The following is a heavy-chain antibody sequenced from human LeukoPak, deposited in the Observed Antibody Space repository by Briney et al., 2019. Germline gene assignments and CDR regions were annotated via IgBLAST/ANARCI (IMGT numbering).Heavy chain of an antibody. CDR1: GFTFDDYA. D-gene: IGHD3-22*01. CDR3: AKDRYYDSSGYFPRHAFDI. Sequence: GRSLRLSCAASGFTFDDYAMHWVRQAPGKGLEWVSGISWNSGSIGYADSVKGRLTISRDNAKNSLYLQMNSLRAEDTALYYCAKDRYYDSSGYFPRHAFDIWGQGTMVTVSS. J-gene: IGHJ3*02. V-gene: IGHV3-9*01. CDR2: ISWNSGSI.